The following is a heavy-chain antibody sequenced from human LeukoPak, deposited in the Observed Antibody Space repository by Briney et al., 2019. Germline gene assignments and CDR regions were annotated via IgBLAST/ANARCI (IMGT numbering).Heavy chain of an antibody. Sequence: PGGSLRLSCAGSGFAFSTYGMHWVRQAPGKGLEWVSSISSSSSDISYADSVKGRFTISRDNAKNSLYLQMNSLRAEDTAVYYCARAYSYVRDLDYWGQGTLVIVSS. CDR2: ISSSSSDI. J-gene: IGHJ4*02. V-gene: IGHV3-21*01. CDR1: GFAFSTYG. D-gene: IGHD3-10*02. CDR3: ARAYSYVRDLDY.